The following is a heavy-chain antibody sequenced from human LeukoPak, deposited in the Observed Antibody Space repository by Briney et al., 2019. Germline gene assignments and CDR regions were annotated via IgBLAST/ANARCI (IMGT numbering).Heavy chain of an antibody. Sequence: ASVKVSCKASGYTFTDFYMHWVRQAPGQGLEWMGRINPNSGGTNYAQKFQGRVTTTRDTSISTAYMELSRLRSEDTAVYYCARGDSYFDYWGQGTLVTVSS. D-gene: IGHD3-22*01. CDR1: GYTFTDFY. CDR3: ARGDSYFDY. CDR2: INPNSGGT. J-gene: IGHJ4*02. V-gene: IGHV1-2*06.